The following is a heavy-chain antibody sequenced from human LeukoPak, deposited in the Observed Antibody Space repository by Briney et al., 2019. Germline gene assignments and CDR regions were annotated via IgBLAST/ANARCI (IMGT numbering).Heavy chain of an antibody. CDR2: IYYSGST. CDR1: GGSISSYY. Sequence: PSETLSLTCTVSGGSISSYYWSWIRQPPGKGLEWIGYIYYSGSTNYNPSLKSRVTISVDTSKNQFSLKLSSVTAADTAVYYCARGIYSGPLHYWGQGTLVTVSS. CDR3: ARGIYSGPLHY. V-gene: IGHV4-59*01. J-gene: IGHJ4*02. D-gene: IGHD5-12*01.